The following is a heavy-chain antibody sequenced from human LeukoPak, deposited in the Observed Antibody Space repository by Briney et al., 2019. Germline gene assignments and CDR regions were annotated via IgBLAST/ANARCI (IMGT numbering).Heavy chain of an antibody. V-gene: IGHV3-30*04. CDR2: ISYDGSNK. CDR3: ASSPDGYNYG. CDR1: GFTFSSYA. J-gene: IGHJ4*02. Sequence: PGGSLRLSCAASGFTFSSYAMHWVRQAPGKGLEWVAVISYDGSNKYYADFVKGRFTISRDNSKNTLYLQMNSLRAEDTAVYYCASSPDGYNYGWGQGTLVTVSS. D-gene: IGHD5-24*01.